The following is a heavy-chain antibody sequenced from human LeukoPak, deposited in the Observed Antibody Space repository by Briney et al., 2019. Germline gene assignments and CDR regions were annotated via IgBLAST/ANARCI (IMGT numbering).Heavy chain of an antibody. D-gene: IGHD2-15*01. J-gene: IGHJ4*02. CDR1: GGSISSYY. CDR2: IYTSGST. Sequence: SETLSLTCTVSGGSISSYYWSWIRQPAGKGLEWIGRIYTSGSTNCNPSLKSRVTISVDKSKNQFSLKLNSVTAADTAVYYCARAFLVGYSPEEYFFDYWGQGTLVTVSS. CDR3: ARAFLVGYSPEEYFFDY. V-gene: IGHV4-4*07.